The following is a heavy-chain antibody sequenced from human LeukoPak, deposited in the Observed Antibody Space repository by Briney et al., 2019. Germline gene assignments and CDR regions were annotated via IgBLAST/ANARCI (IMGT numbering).Heavy chain of an antibody. J-gene: IGHJ6*03. CDR2: IYHSGST. V-gene: IGHV4-38-2*02. CDR1: GYSISSGYY. CDR3: ARRRRDGYNLDYYYMDV. Sequence: SETLSLTCTVSGYSISSGYYWGWIRQPPGKGLEWIGSIYHSGSTYYNPSLKSRVTISVDTSKNQFSLKLSSVTAADTAVYYCARRRRDGYNLDYYYMDVWGKGTTVTVSS. D-gene: IGHD5-24*01.